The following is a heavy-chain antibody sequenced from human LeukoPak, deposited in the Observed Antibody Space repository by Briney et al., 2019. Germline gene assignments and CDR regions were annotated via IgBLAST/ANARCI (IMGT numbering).Heavy chain of an antibody. CDR1: GFTFSSYA. V-gene: IGHV3-53*01. J-gene: IGHJ4*02. CDR3: ARAIGRKRALDY. Sequence: GGSLRLSCAASGFTFSSYAMSWVRQAPGKGLEWVSVIYSGGSTYYADSVKGRFTISRDNSKNTLYLQMNSLRAEDTAVYYCARAIGRKRALDYWGQGTLVTVSS. CDR2: IYSGGST. D-gene: IGHD3-16*01.